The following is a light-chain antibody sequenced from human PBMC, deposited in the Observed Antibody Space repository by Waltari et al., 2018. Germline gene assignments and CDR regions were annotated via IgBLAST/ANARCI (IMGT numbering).Light chain of an antibody. CDR3: SSQTADGVVL. J-gene: IGLJ3*02. V-gene: IGLV2-14*03. CDR1: GIAVGASDF. Sequence: QSALTQPASVSGSPAQSITISCTGIGIAVGASDFVSWYQHHPGKAPQILIYDVTNRPSGISDRFSASKSANTASLTISGLQPEDEGYYYCSSQTADGVVLFGGGTQVTVL. CDR2: DVT.